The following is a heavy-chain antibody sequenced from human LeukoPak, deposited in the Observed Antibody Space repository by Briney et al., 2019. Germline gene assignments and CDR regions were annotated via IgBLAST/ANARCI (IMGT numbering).Heavy chain of an antibody. Sequence: GSLRLSCGASGFTFRTHGMNWVRQAPGKGLEWVSGISPSGGGTYYADSVKGRFTISRDNAKNSLYLQMNSLRAEDTAVYYCARDLPVSASNGDYWGQGTLVTVSS. D-gene: IGHD2-8*01. CDR1: GFTFRTHG. CDR2: ISPSGGGT. J-gene: IGHJ4*02. CDR3: ARDLPVSASNGDY. V-gene: IGHV3-21*01.